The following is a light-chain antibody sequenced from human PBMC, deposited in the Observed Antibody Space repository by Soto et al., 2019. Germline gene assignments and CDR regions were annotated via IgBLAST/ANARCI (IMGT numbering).Light chain of an antibody. J-gene: IGKJ1*01. Sequence: SQFTGTLSFSPGERAPLSCRASQSVSSNYLAWYQQKPGQAPRLLIYGASTRATGIPARFSGSGSGTEFTLTISSLQSEDFAVYYCQQYNNWPETFGQGTKVDIK. CDR1: QSVSSN. V-gene: IGKV3-15*01. CDR3: QQYNNWPET. CDR2: GAS.